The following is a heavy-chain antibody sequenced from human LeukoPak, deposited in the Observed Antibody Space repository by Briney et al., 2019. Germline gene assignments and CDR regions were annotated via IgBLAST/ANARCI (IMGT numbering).Heavy chain of an antibody. CDR2: IYHSGST. Sequence: SETPSLTCTVSGYSISSGYYWGWIRQPPGKGLEWIGSIYHSGSTYYNPSLKSRVTISVDTSKNQFSLKLSSVTAADTAVYYCARDLGNDFWSGYPGDAFDIWGQGTMVTVSS. J-gene: IGHJ3*02. CDR3: ARDLGNDFWSGYPGDAFDI. D-gene: IGHD3-3*01. V-gene: IGHV4-38-2*02. CDR1: GYSISSGYY.